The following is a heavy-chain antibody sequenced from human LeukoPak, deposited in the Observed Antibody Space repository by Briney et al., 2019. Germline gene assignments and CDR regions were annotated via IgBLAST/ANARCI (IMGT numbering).Heavy chain of an antibody. D-gene: IGHD6-6*01. CDR3: ARDLHREYSSSSGLDY. J-gene: IGHJ4*02. CDR1: GYTFTSYG. V-gene: IGHV1-18*01. Sequence: GASVKVSCKASGYTFTSYGISWVRQAPGQGLGWMGWISAYNGNTNYAQKLQGRVTMTTDTSTSTAYMELRSLRSDDTAVYYCARDLHREYSSSSGLDYWGQGTLVTVSS. CDR2: ISAYNGNT.